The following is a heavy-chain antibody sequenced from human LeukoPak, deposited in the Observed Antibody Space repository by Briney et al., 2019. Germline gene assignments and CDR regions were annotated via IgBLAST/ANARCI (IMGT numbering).Heavy chain of an antibody. CDR1: GGSISSYY. CDR2: IYSGTI. Sequence: PSETLSLTCTVSGGSISSYYWSWIRQPPGKGLEWVSFIYSGTIHYSDSVKGRFTISRDNSKNTLYLQMNSLRAEDTAVYYCARRAGAYSHPYDYWGQGTLVTVSS. D-gene: IGHD4/OR15-4a*01. CDR3: ARRAGAYSHPYDY. V-gene: IGHV3-53*01. J-gene: IGHJ4*02.